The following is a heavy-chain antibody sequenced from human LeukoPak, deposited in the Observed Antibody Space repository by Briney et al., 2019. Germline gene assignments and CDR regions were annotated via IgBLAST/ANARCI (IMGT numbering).Heavy chain of an antibody. CDR2: ISHSGST. V-gene: IGHV4-30-2*01. CDR3: ASKEASGSEPFDY. CDR1: GGSISSEGYS. D-gene: IGHD3-10*01. J-gene: IGHJ4*02. Sequence: SETLSLTCAVSGGSISSEGYSWRWIRQPPGKGLEWIGYISHSGSTYYNPSLKSRGTISVDRSKNQFSLKLSSVTAADTAVYYCASKEASGSEPFDYWGQGTLVTVSS.